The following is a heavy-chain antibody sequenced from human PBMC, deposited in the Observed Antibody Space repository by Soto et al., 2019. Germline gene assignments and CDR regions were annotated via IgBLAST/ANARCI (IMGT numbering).Heavy chain of an antibody. CDR3: AKEGGYGDYDYYYYGMDV. CDR1: GFTFSSYA. J-gene: IGHJ6*02. Sequence: EVQLLESGGGLVQPGGSLTLSCAASGFTFSSYAMSWVRQAPGKGLEWVSAISGSGGSTYYADSVKGRCTISRDNSKNTMYLQRNSLRAEDTAVYYCAKEGGYGDYDYYYYGMDVWGQGTTVTVSS. D-gene: IGHD4-17*01. V-gene: IGHV3-23*01. CDR2: ISGSGGST.